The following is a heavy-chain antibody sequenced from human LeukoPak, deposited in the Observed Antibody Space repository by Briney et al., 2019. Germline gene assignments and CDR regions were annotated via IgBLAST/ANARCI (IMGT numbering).Heavy chain of an antibody. CDR1: GYSISSGYY. V-gene: IGHV4-38-2*01. CDR3: ARRNDYGDYGGFDY. J-gene: IGHJ4*02. D-gene: IGHD4-17*01. CDR2: IFHSGST. Sequence: SETLSLTCAVSGYSISSGYYWGWIRQPPGKGLEWIANIFHSGSTYYNPSLKSRVTISVDTSKNQFSLKLTSVTAADTAIYYCARRNDYGDYGGFDYWGQGTLATVSS.